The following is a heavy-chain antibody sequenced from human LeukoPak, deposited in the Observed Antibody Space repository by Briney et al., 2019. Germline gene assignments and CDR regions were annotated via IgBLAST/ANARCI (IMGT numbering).Heavy chain of an antibody. D-gene: IGHD2-2*01. Sequence: PSETLSLTCTVSGGSISSYYWSWIRQPPGKGLEWIGYIYYSGSTNYNPSLKSRVTISVGTSKNQFSLKLSSVTAADTAVYYCARKAKPAAIFDYWGQGTLVTVSS. J-gene: IGHJ4*02. V-gene: IGHV4-59*12. CDR1: GGSISSYY. CDR2: IYYSGST. CDR3: ARKAKPAAIFDY.